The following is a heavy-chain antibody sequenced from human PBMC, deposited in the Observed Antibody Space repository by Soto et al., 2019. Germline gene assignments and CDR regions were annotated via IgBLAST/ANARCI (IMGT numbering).Heavy chain of an antibody. CDR2: INPNSGGT. Sequence: ASVKVSCKASGYTFTGYYMHWVRQAPGQGLEWMGWINPNSGGTNYAQKFQGWVTMTRDTSISTAYMGLSRLRSDDTAVYYCARDGSGLQSGYCSSTSCYEGPQLGAFDIWGQGTMVTVSS. V-gene: IGHV1-2*04. J-gene: IGHJ3*02. CDR1: GYTFTGYY. CDR3: ARDGSGLQSGYCSSTSCYEGPQLGAFDI. D-gene: IGHD2-2*01.